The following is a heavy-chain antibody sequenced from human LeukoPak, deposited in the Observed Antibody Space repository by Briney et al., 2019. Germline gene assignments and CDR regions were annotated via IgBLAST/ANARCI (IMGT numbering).Heavy chain of an antibody. Sequence: PSQTLSLTCTVSGGSISSGGYYWSWIRQPPGKGLEWIGYIYHSGSTYYNPSLKSRVTISVDRSKNQFSLKLSSVTAADTAVYYCARPKQLGYCTNGVCSGWFDPWGQGTLVTVSS. CDR1: GGSISSGGYY. CDR3: ARPKQLGYCTNGVCSGWFDP. J-gene: IGHJ5*02. V-gene: IGHV4-30-2*01. CDR2: IYHSGST. D-gene: IGHD2-8*01.